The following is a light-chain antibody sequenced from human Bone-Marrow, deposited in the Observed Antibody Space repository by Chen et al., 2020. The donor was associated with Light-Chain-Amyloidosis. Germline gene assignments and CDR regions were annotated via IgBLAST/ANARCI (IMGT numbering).Light chain of an antibody. V-gene: IGKV3-20*01. CDR2: GSS. Sequence: EIVLTPSPGTLSLSPGEGANLYCRASQTISSNYLTWYQQKFGQAPRLLIYGSSSRATGIPDRFTGSGSGTDFTLTINRLEPEDFAMYYCQQYGTSPLTFGGGTKVEIK. CDR3: QQYGTSPLT. CDR1: QTISSNY. J-gene: IGKJ4*01.